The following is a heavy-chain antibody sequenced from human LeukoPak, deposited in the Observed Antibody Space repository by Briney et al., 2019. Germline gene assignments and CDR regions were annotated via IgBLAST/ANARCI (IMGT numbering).Heavy chain of an antibody. D-gene: IGHD3-22*01. Sequence: SETLSLTCTVSGGSISSTSYYWGWIRQPPGKGLEWIGSISYSGTTYYNPSLKSRVTISVDTSKNQFSLKLSSVTAADTAVYYCATDSSGYHQFDYWGQGTLVTVSS. V-gene: IGHV4-39*07. CDR3: ATDSSGYHQFDY. J-gene: IGHJ4*02. CDR2: ISYSGTT. CDR1: GGSISSTSYY.